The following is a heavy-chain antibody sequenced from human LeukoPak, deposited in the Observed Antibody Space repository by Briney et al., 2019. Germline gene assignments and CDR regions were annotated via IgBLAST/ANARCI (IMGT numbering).Heavy chain of an antibody. Sequence: GGSLRLSCAASGFSVSSSFMIWVRQPPGKGLEWVSAIYSAGSTYYADSVQGRFTISRDNSKNTLYLQMNSLRVGDTGVYYCAREMAGSVKFYWGQGTLVTVSS. V-gene: IGHV3-66*01. CDR3: AREMAGSVKFY. D-gene: IGHD6-19*01. CDR2: IYSAGST. CDR1: GFSVSSSF. J-gene: IGHJ4*02.